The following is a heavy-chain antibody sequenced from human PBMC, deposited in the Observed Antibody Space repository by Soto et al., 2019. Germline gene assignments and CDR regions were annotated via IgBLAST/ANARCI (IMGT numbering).Heavy chain of an antibody. CDR3: ARQASDCSGGSCYYYFDY. Sequence: SETLSLTCTVSGGSISSYYWSWIRQPPGKGLEWIGYIYYSGSTNYNPSLKSRVTISVDTSKNQFSLKLSSVTAADTAVYHCARQASDCSGGSCYYYFDYWGQGTLVTVSS. CDR1: GGSISSYY. CDR2: IYYSGST. V-gene: IGHV4-59*08. D-gene: IGHD2-15*01. J-gene: IGHJ4*02.